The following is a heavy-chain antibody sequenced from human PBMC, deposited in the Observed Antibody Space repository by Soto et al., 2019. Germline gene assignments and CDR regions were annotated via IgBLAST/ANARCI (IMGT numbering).Heavy chain of an antibody. Sequence: SLRLSCAASGFTFDDYAMHWVRQAPGKGLEWVSGISWNSGSIGYADSVKGRFTISRDNAKNSLYLQMNSLRAEDTALYYCARYNWNYCDYWGQGTLVTVSS. J-gene: IGHJ4*02. D-gene: IGHD1-1*01. CDR2: ISWNSGSI. CDR3: ARYNWNYCDY. V-gene: IGHV3-9*01. CDR1: GFTFDDYA.